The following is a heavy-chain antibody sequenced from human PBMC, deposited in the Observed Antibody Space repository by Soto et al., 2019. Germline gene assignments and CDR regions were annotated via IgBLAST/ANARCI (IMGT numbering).Heavy chain of an antibody. CDR3: ARRSSSSVREY. CDR2: IDPSDSYT. J-gene: IGHJ4*02. V-gene: IGHV5-10-1*01. D-gene: IGHD6-6*01. Sequence: PVASLTISCKGSGYSFTSYWISWVRQMPGKGLEWMGRIDPSDSYTNYSPSFQGHVTISADKSISTSYLQLSCLKASDTAMYYCARRSSSSVREYWGQGTLVPVSS. CDR1: GYSFTSYW.